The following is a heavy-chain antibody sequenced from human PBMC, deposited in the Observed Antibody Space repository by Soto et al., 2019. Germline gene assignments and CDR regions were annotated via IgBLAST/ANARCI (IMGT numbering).Heavy chain of an antibody. CDR1: GFTFSSYG. Sequence: GGSLRLSCAASGFTFSSYGMHWVRQAPGKGLEWVAVIWYDGSNKYYADSVKGRFTISRDNSKNTLYLQMNSLRAEDTAVYYCARDRYPAAGADAFDIWGQGTMVTVSS. D-gene: IGHD6-13*01. V-gene: IGHV3-33*01. CDR2: IWYDGSNK. CDR3: ARDRYPAAGADAFDI. J-gene: IGHJ3*02.